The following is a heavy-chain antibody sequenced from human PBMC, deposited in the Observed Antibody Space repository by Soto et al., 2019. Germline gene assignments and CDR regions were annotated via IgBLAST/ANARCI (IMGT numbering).Heavy chain of an antibody. CDR3: ARDSGVTGADDY. V-gene: IGHV3-48*02. J-gene: IGHJ4*02. CDR1: GFIFSVYS. CDR2: IRDGSNTI. D-gene: IGHD6-19*01. Sequence: VQLVESGGGLVEPGGSLRLSCAASGFIFSVYSMTWVRQAPGKGLEWVSYIRDGSNTIYYRDTVKGRFTIYRDNTKVSLHIQMIRLKDEATDVYYCARDSGVTGADDYWGQGTLVTVSS.